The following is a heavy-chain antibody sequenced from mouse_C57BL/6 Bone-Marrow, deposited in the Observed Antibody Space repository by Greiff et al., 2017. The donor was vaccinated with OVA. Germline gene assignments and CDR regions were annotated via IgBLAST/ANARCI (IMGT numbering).Heavy chain of an antibody. CDR3: TILLRGAY. V-gene: IGHV1-5*01. Sequence: EVQLQQSGAVLARPGASVKLSCKTSGYTFTSYWMHWVKQRPGQGLEWIGAIYPGNGDTNYNEKFKGKATLTAVTSASTAYMQLSSLTNEDSAVYYCTILLRGAYWGQGTLVTVSA. CDR1: GYTFTSYW. J-gene: IGHJ3*01. D-gene: IGHD1-1*01. CDR2: IYPGNGDT.